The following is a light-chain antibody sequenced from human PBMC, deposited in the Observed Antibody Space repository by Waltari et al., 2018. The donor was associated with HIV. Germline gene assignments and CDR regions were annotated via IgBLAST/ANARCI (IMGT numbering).Light chain of an antibody. CDR3: SSYTSSSTLV. CDR2: EVS. CDR1: SSDVGGYNS. Sequence: QSALTQPASVSGSPGQSIPISCTGTSSDVGGYNSFSWYQQHPGKAPKLMIYEVSNRPSGVSNRFSGSKSGNTASLTISGLQAEDEADYYCSSYTSSSTLVFGGGTKLTVL. J-gene: IGLJ2*01. V-gene: IGLV2-14*01.